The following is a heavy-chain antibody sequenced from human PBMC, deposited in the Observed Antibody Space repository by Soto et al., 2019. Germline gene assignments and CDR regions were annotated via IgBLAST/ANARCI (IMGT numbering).Heavy chain of an antibody. CDR1: GFTFSNFA. V-gene: IGHV3-23*01. J-gene: IGHJ4*02. D-gene: IGHD1-1*01. Sequence: QLLESGGGFVQPGGSLRLSCVASGFTFSNFAMAWVRQAPGEGLEWVSAISGSGDDTFYADSMKGRFTISRDNTKATLYLQINSLGAEDTAVYYCANPIPKTGTTFGFWGQGTLVTVSS. CDR3: ANPIPKTGTTFGF. CDR2: ISGSGDDT.